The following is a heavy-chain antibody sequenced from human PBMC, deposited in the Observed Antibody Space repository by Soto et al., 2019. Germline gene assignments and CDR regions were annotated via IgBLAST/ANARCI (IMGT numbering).Heavy chain of an antibody. Sequence: SETLSLTCTVSGGSISSYYWSWIRQPAGKGLEWIVRIYTSGSTNYNPSLKSRVTMSVDTSKNQFSLKLSPVTASDTAVYYCARDQPSTLRLGELSSNNWFDPWGQGTLVTVSS. D-gene: IGHD3-16*02. V-gene: IGHV4-4*07. J-gene: IGHJ5*02. CDR3: ARDQPSTLRLGELSSNNWFDP. CDR2: IYTSGST. CDR1: GGSISSYY.